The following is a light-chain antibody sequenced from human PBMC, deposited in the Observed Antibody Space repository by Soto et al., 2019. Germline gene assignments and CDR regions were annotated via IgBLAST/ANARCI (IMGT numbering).Light chain of an antibody. CDR3: CSYAGSSTAI. J-gene: IGLJ2*01. V-gene: IGLV2-23*01. Sequence: QSALTQPASVSGSPGQSITISCTGTSSDVGSDNLVSWYQQHPGKAPKLMIYEGSKRPSGVSNRFSGSKSGNTASLTISGLQAEDEADYDCCSYAGSSTAIFGGGTKLTVL. CDR2: EGS. CDR1: SSDVGSDNL.